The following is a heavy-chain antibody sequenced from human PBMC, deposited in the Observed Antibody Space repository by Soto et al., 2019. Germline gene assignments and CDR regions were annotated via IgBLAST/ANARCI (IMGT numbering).Heavy chain of an antibody. V-gene: IGHV4-59*01. CDR3: ARMSPSFCASTCYSARVWIDH. CDR1: GGSIISYY. D-gene: IGHD2-15*01. Sequence: LSLTCTVSGGSIISYYWNWIRQPPGDLLESVGYAYHSGFTSYNPSLKGRVTISLDTSKNQFYLRLRSVTAADTAVYYCARMSPSFCASTCYSARVWIDHWGQGTLVTVSS. CDR2: AYHSGFT. J-gene: IGHJ4*02.